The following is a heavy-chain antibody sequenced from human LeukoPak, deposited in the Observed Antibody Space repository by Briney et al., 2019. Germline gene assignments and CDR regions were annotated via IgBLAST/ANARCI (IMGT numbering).Heavy chain of an antibody. Sequence: PGGSLRLSCAASGFTVSSNYMSWVRQAPGKGLEWVSVIYSGGSTYYADSVKGRFTISGDNSKNTLYLQMNSLRAEDTAVYYCARDFYSSGYYSDYWGQGTLVTVSS. CDR3: ARDFYSSGYYSDY. CDR2: IYSGGST. CDR1: GFTVSSNY. V-gene: IGHV3-53*01. J-gene: IGHJ4*02. D-gene: IGHD3-22*01.